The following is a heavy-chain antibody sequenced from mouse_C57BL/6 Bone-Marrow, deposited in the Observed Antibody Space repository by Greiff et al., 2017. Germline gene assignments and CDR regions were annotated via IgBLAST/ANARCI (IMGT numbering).Heavy chain of an antibody. CDR2: IYPRSGNT. D-gene: IGHD4-1*01. V-gene: IGHV1-81*01. J-gene: IGHJ3*01. CDR1: GYTFTSYG. CDR3: ARRNLGAWFAY. Sequence: QVQLQQSGAELARPGASVKLSCKASGYTFTSYGISWVKQRTGQGLEWIGEIYPRSGNTSYNVKFKGKATLTADKSSSTAYMELRSLTSEDSAVYFCARRNLGAWFAYWGKGTLVTVSA.